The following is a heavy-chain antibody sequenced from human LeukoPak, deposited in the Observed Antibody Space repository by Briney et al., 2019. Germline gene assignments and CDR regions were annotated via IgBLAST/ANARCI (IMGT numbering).Heavy chain of an antibody. Sequence: GASVKVSCKASGGTFSSYAISWVRQAPGQGLEWMGRIIPILGIANYAQKFQGRVTITAGKSTSTAYMELSSLRSEDTAVYYCARGDIVVTISNLDYWGQGTLVTVSS. J-gene: IGHJ4*02. CDR2: IIPILGIA. D-gene: IGHD5-12*01. CDR1: GGTFSSYA. V-gene: IGHV1-69*04. CDR3: ARGDIVVTISNLDY.